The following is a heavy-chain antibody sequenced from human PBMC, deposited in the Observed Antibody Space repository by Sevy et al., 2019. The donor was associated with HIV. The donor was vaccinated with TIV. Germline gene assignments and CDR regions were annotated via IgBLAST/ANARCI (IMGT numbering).Heavy chain of an antibody. CDR3: ARAGESNSWYPPPRYGMDV. CDR1: GGSISSYY. V-gene: IGHV4-59*13. Sequence: SETLSLTCTVSGGSISSYYWSWIRQPPGKGLEWIGYIYYSGSTNYNPSLKSRVTISVDTSKNQFSLKLSSVTAADTAVYYCARAGESNSWYPPPRYGMDVWGQGTTVTVSS. D-gene: IGHD6-13*01. J-gene: IGHJ6*02. CDR2: IYYSGST.